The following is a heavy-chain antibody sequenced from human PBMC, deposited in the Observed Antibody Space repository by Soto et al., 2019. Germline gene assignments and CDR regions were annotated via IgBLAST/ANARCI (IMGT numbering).Heavy chain of an antibody. CDR2: INRDGSTT. J-gene: IGHJ5*02. V-gene: IGHV3-74*01. Sequence: EVQLVESGGGLVQPGGSLRLSCAASGFTFSSYWMHWVRQAPGKGLVWVSRINRDGSTTTYADSVKGRFTISRDNAKHTLYLQLNSLRAADPAVYFCARAATGSYNGFYPWGQGTLVTVSS. CDR3: ARAATGSYNGFYP. CDR1: GFTFSSYW. D-gene: IGHD1-26*01.